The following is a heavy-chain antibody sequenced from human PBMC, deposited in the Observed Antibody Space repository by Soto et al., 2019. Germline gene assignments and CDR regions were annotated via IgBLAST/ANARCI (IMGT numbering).Heavy chain of an antibody. CDR2: IHDTETT. CDR3: ARGTSYWSWKFDY. CDR1: GGSISGYF. D-gene: IGHD1-1*01. Sequence: PSETLSLTCTVTGGSISGYFWSWIRQPPGRGLEFIGYIHDTETTNYNPSLKSRVTMSLDTSKNQLSLRLTSVNAADTAVYYCARGTSYWSWKFDYWGQGTLVTVSS. J-gene: IGHJ4*02. V-gene: IGHV4-59*01.